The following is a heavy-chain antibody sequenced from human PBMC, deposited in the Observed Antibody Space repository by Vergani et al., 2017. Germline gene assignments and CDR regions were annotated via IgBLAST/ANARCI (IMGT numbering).Heavy chain of an antibody. CDR1: GGSINSHNYY. Sequence: QVQLQESGPGLVKPSQTLSLTCTVSGGSINSHNYYWSWIRQPAGKGLEWIGRIHTSGSTNYNPSLKSRVTMSEDTSKNQFSLNLTSVTAADTAVYFCARDGTDIFVSSSDYSHLLYYWGQGILVTVSS. V-gene: IGHV4-61*02. J-gene: IGHJ4*02. CDR3: ARDGTDIFVSSSDYSHLLYY. CDR2: IHTSGST. D-gene: IGHD3-22*01.